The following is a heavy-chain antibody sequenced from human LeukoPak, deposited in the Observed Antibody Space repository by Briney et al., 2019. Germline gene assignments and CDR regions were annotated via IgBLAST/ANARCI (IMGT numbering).Heavy chain of an antibody. CDR2: INNDGSST. D-gene: IGHD5-18*01. CDR1: GFTFSSYW. V-gene: IGHV3-74*01. CDR3: ARGTLGYSYGD. J-gene: IGHJ4*02. Sequence: GGSLRLSCAASGFTFSSYWMHWVRQVPGKGLVWVSRINNDGSSTVYADSVKGRFTISRDNAKSSLYLQMNSLRAEDTAVYYCARGTLGYSYGDWGQGTLVTVSS.